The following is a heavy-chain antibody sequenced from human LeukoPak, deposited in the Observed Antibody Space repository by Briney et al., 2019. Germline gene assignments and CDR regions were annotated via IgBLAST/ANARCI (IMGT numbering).Heavy chain of an antibody. Sequence: GSLRLSCAASGFTFSTYWMHWVRQAPGKGLVWVSRIGTDGSITGYADSVKGRFTISRDNTKNTLYLQMNSLRADDTAMYYCARDSLGATGWFDPWGQGTLVTVSS. CDR1: GFTFSTYW. J-gene: IGHJ5*02. D-gene: IGHD1-26*01. CDR2: IGTDGSIT. CDR3: ARDSLGATGWFDP. V-gene: IGHV3-74*01.